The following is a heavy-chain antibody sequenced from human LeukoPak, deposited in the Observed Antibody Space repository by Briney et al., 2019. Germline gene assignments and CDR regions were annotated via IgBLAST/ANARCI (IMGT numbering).Heavy chain of an antibody. J-gene: IGHJ2*01. CDR1: GGSMSSYY. V-gene: IGHV4-59*06. CDR2: NT. Sequence: SETLSLTCTVSGGSMSSYYWSWIRQHPGKGLEWIGYNTYYNPSLKSRVSISVDTSRNQFSLRLSSVTASDTAVYHCARAILTPSGFVWYFDLWGRGTLVTVSS. D-gene: IGHD3-3*01. CDR3: ARAILTPSGFVWYFDL.